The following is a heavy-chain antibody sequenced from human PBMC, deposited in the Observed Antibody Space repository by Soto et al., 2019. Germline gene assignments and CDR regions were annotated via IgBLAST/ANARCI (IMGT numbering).Heavy chain of an antibody. CDR3: AGCGISTTWCH. CDR2: IKQDGSDK. D-gene: IGHD1-26*01. CDR1: GFTFSDYW. Sequence: GGSLRLSCVATGFTFSDYWMSWVRQAPGKGLEWVANIKQDGSDKYYVDSVKGRFTISRDNTKNSLYLQMNSLRADDPALYYCAGCGISTTWCHWGQGTLVTVSS. V-gene: IGHV3-7*05. J-gene: IGHJ4*02.